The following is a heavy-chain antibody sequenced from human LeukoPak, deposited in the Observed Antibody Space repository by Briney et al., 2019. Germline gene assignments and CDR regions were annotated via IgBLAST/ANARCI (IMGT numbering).Heavy chain of an antibody. CDR1: GFTFSSAA. CDR2: ITGSDDKT. V-gene: IGHV3-23*01. CDR3: AKGPQLYSGYHPDY. J-gene: IGHJ4*02. Sequence: PGGSLRLSCAASGFTFSSAALTWVRQAPGKGLEWVSTITGSDDKTYYADSVKGRFTISRDFSRNTVGLQMNSLRIEDTAIYYCAKGPQLYSGYHPDYWGQGTLVTVS. D-gene: IGHD5-12*01.